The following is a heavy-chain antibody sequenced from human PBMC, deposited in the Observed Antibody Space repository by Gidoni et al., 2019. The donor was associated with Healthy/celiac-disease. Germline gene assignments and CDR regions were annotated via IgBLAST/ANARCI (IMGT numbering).Heavy chain of an antibody. D-gene: IGHD1-26*01. CDR3: ARGLYSGSYYEAFDI. V-gene: IGHV3-30*04. J-gene: IGHJ3*02. CDR1: GFTFSSYA. Sequence: QVQLVESGGGVVQPGRSMRLSCAASGFTFSSYAMHWARQAPGKGLEGVAVISYDGSNKYYADSVKGRFTISRDKSKNTLYLQMNSLRAEDTAVYYCARGLYSGSYYEAFDIWGQGTMVTVSS. CDR2: ISYDGSNK.